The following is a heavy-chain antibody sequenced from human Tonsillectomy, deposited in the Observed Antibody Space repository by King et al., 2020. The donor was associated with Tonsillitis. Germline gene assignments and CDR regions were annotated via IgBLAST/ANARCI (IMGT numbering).Heavy chain of an antibody. D-gene: IGHD2-2*01. J-gene: IGHJ6*03. CDR2: IYYSGNT. CDR3: ARRIVVPAATGGYMDV. Sequence: QLQESGPGLVKPSETLSLTCTVSGGSISSSSYYWGWIRQPPGKGLEWIGSIYYSGNTYYNSSLKSRVTISVDTSKNQFSLKLSSVTAAEKAVYYWARRIVVPAATGGYMDVWGKGTTVNV. V-gene: IGHV4-39*01. CDR1: GGSISSSSYY.